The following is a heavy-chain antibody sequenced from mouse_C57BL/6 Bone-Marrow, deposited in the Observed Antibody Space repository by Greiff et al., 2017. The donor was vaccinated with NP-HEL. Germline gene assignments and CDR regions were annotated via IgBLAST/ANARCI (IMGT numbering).Heavy chain of an antibody. CDR3: AREIYYGNAYGYFDV. D-gene: IGHD2-1*01. V-gene: IGHV1-55*01. CDR1: GYTFTSYW. CDR2: IYPGSGST. Sequence: QVQLQQPGAELVKPGASVKLSCKASGYTFTSYWITWVKQRPGQGLEWIGEIYPGSGSTNYNEKFKSKATLTVDTSSSTAYMQLSSLTSEDSAVFYCAREIYYGNAYGYFDVWGTGTTVTVSS. J-gene: IGHJ1*03.